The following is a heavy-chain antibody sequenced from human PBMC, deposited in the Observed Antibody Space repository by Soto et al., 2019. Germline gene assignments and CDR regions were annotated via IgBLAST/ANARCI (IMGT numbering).Heavy chain of an antibody. Sequence: GGSLRLSCAVSGFTFSDYWMSWVRQAPGKGLEWVATIKNDGTEEYYVDSVKGRFAISRDNAKNSLYLQMNNLRAEDTAFYYCARGGYYRFDYWGQGTLATVSS. CDR1: GFTFSDYW. V-gene: IGHV3-7*01. CDR2: IKNDGTEE. D-gene: IGHD1-26*01. CDR3: ARGGYYRFDY. J-gene: IGHJ4*02.